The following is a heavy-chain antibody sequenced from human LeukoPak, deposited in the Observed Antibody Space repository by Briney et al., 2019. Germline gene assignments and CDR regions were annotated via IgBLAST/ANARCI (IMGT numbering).Heavy chain of an antibody. D-gene: IGHD2-21*01. CDR2: IYYSGST. J-gene: IGHJ4*02. V-gene: IGHV4-59*12. Sequence: PSETLSLTCTVSGGSISSYYWSWIRQPPGKGLEWIGYIYYSGSTNYNPSLKSRVTISVDTSKNQFSLKLSSVTAADTAVYYCARELIAIFSSESTLDYWGQGTLVTVSS. CDR3: ARELIAIFSSESTLDY. CDR1: GGSISSYY.